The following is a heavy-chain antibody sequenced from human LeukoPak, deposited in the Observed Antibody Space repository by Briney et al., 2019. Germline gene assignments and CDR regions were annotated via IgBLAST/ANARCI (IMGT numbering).Heavy chain of an antibody. V-gene: IGHV1-46*01. CDR1: GYTFTSYY. Sequence: ASVKVSCKASGYTFTSYYMHWVRQAPGQGLERMGIINPSGGSTSYAQKFQGRVTMTMDTSTSTVYMELSSLRSEDTAVYYCARDRGYSGSYLYAFDIWGQGTMVTVSS. CDR2: INPSGGST. J-gene: IGHJ3*02. CDR3: ARDRGYSGSYLYAFDI. D-gene: IGHD1-26*01.